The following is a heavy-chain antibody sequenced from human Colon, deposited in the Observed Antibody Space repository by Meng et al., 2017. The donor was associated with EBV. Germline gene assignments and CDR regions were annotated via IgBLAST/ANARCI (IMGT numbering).Heavy chain of an antibody. CDR3: ARDPYATGWAG. CDR2: IYHSGST. CDR1: GGSISSGGYS. D-gene: IGHD6-19*01. Sequence: QLQLQESGSGLVKPSXXLXLTCAVSGGSISSGGYSWSWIRQPPGKGLEWIGYIYHSGSTYYNPSLKSRVTISVDRSKNQFSLKLSSVTAADTAVYYCARDPYATGWAGWGQGTLVTVSS. J-gene: IGHJ4*02. V-gene: IGHV4-30-2*01.